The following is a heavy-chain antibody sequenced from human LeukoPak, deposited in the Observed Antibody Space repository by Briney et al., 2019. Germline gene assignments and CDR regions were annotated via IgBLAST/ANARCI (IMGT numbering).Heavy chain of an antibody. CDR2: IWYDGTIK. J-gene: IGHJ4*02. CDR3: ARDIGSNGNYHFDY. CDR1: GFTFSGYG. Sequence: GGSLRLSCAASGFTFSGYGMHWVRQSPDKGLEWVAVIWYDGTIKRYADSVRGRMTISRDDSKNTLYLQVDSLRAEDTAVYYCARDIGSNGNYHFDYWGQGTMVTVSS. D-gene: IGHD4-17*01. V-gene: IGHV3-33*01.